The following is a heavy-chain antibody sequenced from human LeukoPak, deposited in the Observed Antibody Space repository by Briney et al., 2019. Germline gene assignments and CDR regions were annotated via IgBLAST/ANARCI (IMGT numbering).Heavy chain of an antibody. J-gene: IGHJ5*02. V-gene: IGHV4-39*01. Sequence: SETLSLTCTVSGGSISSSSYYWGWIRQPPGKGLEWIGSIYYSGSTYYNPSLKSRVTISVDTSKNQFSLKLTSVTAADTAVYYCARGSDCTNGVCYTSNWFDPWGQGTLVTVSS. CDR1: GGSISSSSYY. CDR3: ARGSDCTNGVCYTSNWFDP. D-gene: IGHD2-8*01. CDR2: IYYSGST.